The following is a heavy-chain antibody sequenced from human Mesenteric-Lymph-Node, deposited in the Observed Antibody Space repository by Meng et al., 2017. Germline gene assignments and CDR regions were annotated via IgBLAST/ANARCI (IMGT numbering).Heavy chain of an antibody. D-gene: IGHD6-19*01. CDR2: ISTYNGNI. CDR3: VRDQSSVVDGALDI. J-gene: IGHJ3*02. V-gene: IGHV1-18*01. CDR1: GYTFTSYG. Sequence: ASVKVSCKASGYTFTSYGISWVRQAPGQGLEWMGWISTYNGNINYAQMFQGRVTMTTDTSTSTAYMELRSLRSDDTAVYYCVRDQSSVVDGALDIWGQGTMVTVSS.